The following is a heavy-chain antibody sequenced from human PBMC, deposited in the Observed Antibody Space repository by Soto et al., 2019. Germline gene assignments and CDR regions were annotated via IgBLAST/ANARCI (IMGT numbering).Heavy chain of an antibody. D-gene: IGHD3-10*01. CDR2: INTDGSST. Sequence: GGSLRLSCAVSGFNLSTYWMHWVRQVPGKGLVWVSRINTDGSSTTYADSVKGRFTISRDNAKNTMYLQMNSLRAEDTAVYYCARDQDSYGQAVFNYWGQGTLVTVSS. CDR3: ARDQDSYGQAVFNY. CDR1: GFNLSTYW. J-gene: IGHJ4*02. V-gene: IGHV3-74*01.